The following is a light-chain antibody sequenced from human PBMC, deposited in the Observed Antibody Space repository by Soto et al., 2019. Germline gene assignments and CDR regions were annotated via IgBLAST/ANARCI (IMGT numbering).Light chain of an antibody. CDR1: QALNTR. CDR2: LTS. V-gene: IGKV3-11*01. Sequence: IVLTQSPATLSAFPGDRVTLSCRASQALNTRLAWYQHKPGQAPRLLIYLTSNRAAGVPARFSAWGSETDFTLTISDVEPEDFAVYYCHQRQSWPRTFGQGTKVEIK. CDR3: HQRQSWPRT. J-gene: IGKJ1*01.